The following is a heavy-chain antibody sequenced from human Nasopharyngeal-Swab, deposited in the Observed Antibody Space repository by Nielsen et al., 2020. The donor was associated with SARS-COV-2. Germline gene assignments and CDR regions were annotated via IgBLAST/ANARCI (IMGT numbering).Heavy chain of an antibody. J-gene: IGHJ6*03. CDR3: AGHSSLLMDV. CDR1: GYTFTTSY. Sequence: ASVKVSCKASGYTFTTSYMHWVRQAPGQGLEWMGIINPSGGSTNYAQKFQGRVTMTRDTSTSTVYMELSSLRSEDTAVYYCAGHSSLLMDVWGKGTTVTVSS. CDR2: INPSGGST. D-gene: IGHD3-22*01. V-gene: IGHV1-46*01.